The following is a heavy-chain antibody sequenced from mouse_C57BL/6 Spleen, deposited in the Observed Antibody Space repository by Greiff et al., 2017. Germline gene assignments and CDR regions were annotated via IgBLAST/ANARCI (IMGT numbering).Heavy chain of an antibody. CDR3: ARQGRDGYYIDY. J-gene: IGHJ2*01. CDR1: GFTFSSYG. D-gene: IGHD2-3*01. Sequence: DVMLVESGGDLVKPGGSLKLSCAASGFTFSSYGMSWVRQTPDKRLEWVATISSGGSYTYYPDSVKGRFTISRDNAKNTLYLQMSSLKSEDTAMYYCARQGRDGYYIDYWGQGTTLTVSS. V-gene: IGHV5-6*02. CDR2: ISSGGSYT.